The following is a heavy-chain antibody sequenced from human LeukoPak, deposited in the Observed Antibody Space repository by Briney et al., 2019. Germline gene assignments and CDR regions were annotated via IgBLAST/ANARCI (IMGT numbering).Heavy chain of an antibody. Sequence: GESLRLSCAASGFTFSSYAMSWFRQAAGRGLEWVSAIDGSGGSTYYADSVKCRFTISRDNSKNTLYLQMNSLRAEDTAIYYCAKDRRLPWDYFDSWGQGTLVTVSS. CDR1: GFTFSSYA. J-gene: IGHJ4*02. V-gene: IGHV3-23*01. CDR3: AKDRRLPWDYFDS. CDR2: IDGSGGST. D-gene: IGHD5-12*01.